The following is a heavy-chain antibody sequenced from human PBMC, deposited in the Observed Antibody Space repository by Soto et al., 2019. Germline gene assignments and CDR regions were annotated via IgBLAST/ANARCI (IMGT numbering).Heavy chain of an antibody. J-gene: IGHJ5*02. CDR1: GASIISSY. D-gene: IGHD2-15*01. Sequence: PSETLSLTCTVSGASIISSYWNWIRQPPGKGLEWIGYIYYSGSADPGGTNYNPSLRGRVTISADSSKNLFSLKLNSVTAADTAMYFCASGVLVAASPPWFAPWGQGTLVTVSS. V-gene: IGHV4-59*01. CDR3: ASGVLVAASPPWFAP. CDR2: IYYSGSADPGGT.